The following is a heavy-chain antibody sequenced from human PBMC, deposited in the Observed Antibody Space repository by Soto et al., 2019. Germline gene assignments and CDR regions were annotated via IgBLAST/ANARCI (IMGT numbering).Heavy chain of an antibody. D-gene: IGHD5-12*01. J-gene: IGHJ4*02. CDR3: ARRRYGYNPSDY. CDR2: ISAYNSNT. Sequence: QVQLVQSGAEVKKPGASVKVSCKASGYTFTSYGISWVRQAPGQGLEWMGWISAYNSNTNYAQKLKGRVTMTTDTSTSKANMELRSLRSDDTAVYYCARRRYGYNPSDYWGQGTMVTVSS. CDR1: GYTFTSYG. V-gene: IGHV1-18*01.